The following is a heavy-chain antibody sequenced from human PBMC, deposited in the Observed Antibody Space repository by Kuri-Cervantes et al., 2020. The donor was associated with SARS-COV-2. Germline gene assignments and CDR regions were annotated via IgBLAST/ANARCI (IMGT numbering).Heavy chain of an antibody. V-gene: IGHV1-18*04. D-gene: IGHD3-10*01. CDR3: ARDPGIRALYGMDV. Sequence: ASVKVSCKASGLPFPFTTYGVSWVRQAPGQGLEWMGWISVSNGNANYAQRFQGRVAMTADTSTSTAYMELSSLRSEDTAVYYCARDPGIRALYGMDVWGQGTTVTVSS. CDR2: ISVSNGNA. CDR1: GLPFPFTTYG. J-gene: IGHJ6*02.